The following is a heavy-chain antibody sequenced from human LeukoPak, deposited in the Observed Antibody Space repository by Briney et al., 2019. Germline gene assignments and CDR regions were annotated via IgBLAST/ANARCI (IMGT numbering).Heavy chain of an antibody. Sequence: PGGSLRLSCAASGFTFSSYAMSWVRQAPGKGLEWVSAISGSGGSTYYADSVKGRFTISRDNAKNSLYLQMNSLRAEDTAVYYCASAADYDILTGYLVWGQGTLVTVSS. CDR2: ISGSGGST. D-gene: IGHD3-9*01. CDR1: GFTFSSYA. V-gene: IGHV3-23*01. J-gene: IGHJ4*02. CDR3: ASAADYDILTGYLV.